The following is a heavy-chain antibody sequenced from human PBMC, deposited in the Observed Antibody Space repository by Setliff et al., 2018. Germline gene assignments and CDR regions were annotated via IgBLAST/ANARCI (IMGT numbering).Heavy chain of an antibody. J-gene: IGHJ4*02. CDR3: AGLIAARSDY. CDR2: IYYSGNT. V-gene: IGHV4-38-2*01. Sequence: PSETLSLTCAVSVYSISRDCHWGWIRQPPGKGLEWIGSIYYSGNTYYNASLKSRVTISVDTSKNQFSLKLRSVTAADTAVYYCAGLIAARSDYWGLGTLVTVSS. D-gene: IGHD6-6*01. CDR1: VYSISRDCH.